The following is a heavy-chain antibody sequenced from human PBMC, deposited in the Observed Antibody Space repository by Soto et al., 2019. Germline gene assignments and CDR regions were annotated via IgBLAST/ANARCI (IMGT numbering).Heavy chain of an antibody. CDR1: GGSISSYY. Sequence: SETLSLTCTVSGGSISSYYWSWIRQPAGKGLEWIGRIYTSGSTNYNPSLKSRVTMSVDTSKNQFSLKLSSVTAADTAVYYCARDGRGVVWDCYYGMDVWGQGTTVTVSS. J-gene: IGHJ6*02. D-gene: IGHD2-15*01. CDR2: IYTSGST. V-gene: IGHV4-4*07. CDR3: ARDGRGVVWDCYYGMDV.